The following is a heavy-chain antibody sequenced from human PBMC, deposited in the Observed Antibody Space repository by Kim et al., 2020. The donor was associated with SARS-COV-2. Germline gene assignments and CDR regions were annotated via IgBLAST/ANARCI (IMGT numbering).Heavy chain of an antibody. CDR2: IKEDGSEK. CDR3: ARGHSV. J-gene: IGHJ6*02. V-gene: IGHV3-7*03. CDR1: GFTFSGYW. Sequence: GGSLRLSCVVSGFTFSGYWMSWIRQAPGKGLEWVANIKEDGSEKYYVDSVKGRFTISRDNAKNSLYLQMNSLRAEDTAVYYCARGHSVWGQGTTVTVSS.